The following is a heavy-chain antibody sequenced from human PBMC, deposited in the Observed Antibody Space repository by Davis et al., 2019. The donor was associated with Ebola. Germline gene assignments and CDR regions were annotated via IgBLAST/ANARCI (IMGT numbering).Heavy chain of an antibody. V-gene: IGHV3-30-3*01. CDR2: ISYDGSNK. D-gene: IGHD4-17*01. CDR3: ARGSTTVTTPLDY. CDR1: GFTFSSYA. Sequence: PGGSLRLSCAASGFTFSSYAMHWVRQAPGKGLEWVAVISYDGSNKYYADSVKGRFTISRDNSKNTLYLQMNSLRAEDTAVYYCARGSTTVTTPLDYWGQGTLVTVSS. J-gene: IGHJ4*02.